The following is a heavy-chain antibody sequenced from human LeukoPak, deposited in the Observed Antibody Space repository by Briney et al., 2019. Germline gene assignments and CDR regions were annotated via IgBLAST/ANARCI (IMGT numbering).Heavy chain of an antibody. J-gene: IGHJ4*02. V-gene: IGHV3-23*01. Sequence: HPGRSLRLSCAASGFTFSSYAMSWVRQAPGKGLEWVSAISGSGGSTYYADSVKGRFTISRDNSKNALYLQMNSLRAEDTAVYYCAKDPYSSYWDYFDYWGQGTLVTVSS. CDR1: GFTFSSYA. D-gene: IGHD6-6*01. CDR2: ISGSGGST. CDR3: AKDPYSSYWDYFDY.